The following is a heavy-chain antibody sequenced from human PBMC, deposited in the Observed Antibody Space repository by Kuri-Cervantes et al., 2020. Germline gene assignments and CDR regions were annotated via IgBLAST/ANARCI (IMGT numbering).Heavy chain of an antibody. CDR1: GFTFSSYS. J-gene: IGHJ2*01. CDR3: AKNAHKSGYSSTWLNWYFDL. D-gene: IGHD6-13*01. V-gene: IGHV3-21*04. CDR2: ISSSSSYI. Sequence: GESLKISCAASGFTFSSYSMNWVRQAPGKGLEWVSSISSSSSYIYYADSVKGRFTISRDNSKNTLYLQMNSLRAEDTALYYCAKNAHKSGYSSTWLNWYFDLWGRGTLVTVSS.